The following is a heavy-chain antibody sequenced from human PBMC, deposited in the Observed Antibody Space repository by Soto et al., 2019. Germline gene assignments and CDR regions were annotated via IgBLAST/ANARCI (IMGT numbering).Heavy chain of an antibody. Sequence: PGGSLRLSCAGSGFTFSTYWMTWVRQAPGKGLEWVANIDQYGSVQYYVDSVRGRFTISRDNAKNSLYLQMNSLRAEDTAVYYCARDPNPHFDYGGQGTLVTVSS. CDR3: ARDPNPHFDY. CDR2: IDQYGSVQ. CDR1: GFTFSTYW. V-gene: IGHV3-7*01. J-gene: IGHJ4*02. D-gene: IGHD7-27*01.